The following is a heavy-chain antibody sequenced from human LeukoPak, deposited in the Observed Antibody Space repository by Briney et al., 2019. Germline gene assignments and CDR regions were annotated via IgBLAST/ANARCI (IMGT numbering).Heavy chain of an antibody. CDR1: GFTFSRYA. CDR2: INDNGGRT. CDR3: VKDVGGSYAFDY. Sequence: GGSLRLSCSASGFTFSRYAMHWVRQAPGKGLGYVSGINDNGGRTHYGDSVKGRLSISRDNSKNTLHLQMSTLRAEDTALYYCVKDVGGSYAFDYWGQGILVTVAS. J-gene: IGHJ4*02. V-gene: IGHV3-64D*09. D-gene: IGHD1-26*01.